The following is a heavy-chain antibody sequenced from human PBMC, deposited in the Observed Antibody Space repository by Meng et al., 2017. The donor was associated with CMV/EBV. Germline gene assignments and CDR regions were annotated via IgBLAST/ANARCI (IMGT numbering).Heavy chain of an antibody. CDR1: SDYY. Sequence: SDYYMSWIRQAPGKGLEWVSYISSSGSTIYYADSVKGRFTISRDNAKNSLYLQMNSLRAEDTAVYYCARDIGLSQQWQSNDWFDPWGQGTLVTVSS. CDR2: ISSSGSTI. D-gene: IGHD6-19*01. J-gene: IGHJ5*02. V-gene: IGHV3-11*04. CDR3: ARDIGLSQQWQSNDWFDP.